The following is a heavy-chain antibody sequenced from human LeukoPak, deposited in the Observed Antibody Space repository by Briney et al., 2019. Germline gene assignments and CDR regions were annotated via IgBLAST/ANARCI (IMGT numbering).Heavy chain of an antibody. CDR2: ISSDGSEE. D-gene: IGHD1-26*01. CDR1: GFTFSRYW. CDR3: AKDKGREGDY. V-gene: IGHV3-30*18. Sequence: PGRCLRLSCAASGFTFSRYWMHWVRQAQGKGLEWVAVISSDGSEEYYADSVKGRFTISRDNSKKTLHLQMNSLRVEDTAVYYCAKDKGREGDYWGQGNLVTVSS. J-gene: IGHJ4*02.